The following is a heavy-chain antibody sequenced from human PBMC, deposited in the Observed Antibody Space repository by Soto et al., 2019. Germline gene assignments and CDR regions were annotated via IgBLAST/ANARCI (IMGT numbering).Heavy chain of an antibody. Sequence: QVQLVQSGAEVKKPGASVKVSCTASGYTFTDYYVHWVRQAPGQGLEWMGWINVNSGVTNLAQKFQDWVTLSWDTSVSTAYMELKSLKSDGTTLFFCARGVSGWSPFDLWGQGTMVTVSA. CDR3: ARGVSGWSPFDL. D-gene: IGHD6-19*01. CDR2: INVNSGVT. J-gene: IGHJ4*02. V-gene: IGHV1-2*04. CDR1: GYTFTDYY.